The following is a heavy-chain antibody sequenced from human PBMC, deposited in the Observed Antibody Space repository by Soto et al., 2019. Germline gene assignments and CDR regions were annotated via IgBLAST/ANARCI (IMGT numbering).Heavy chain of an antibody. CDR2: IRPYTDQA. Sequence: HVQLVQSGAEVRKPGASVKVSCTTSGYNFRSYGVSWVRQAPGHGFEWMAWIRPYTDQADYAQKFQGRLTLTTDTSTNTFSMDLRYMPSDDTAVYYCARDSHLGPRHGDGIDFWGQGTTVIVSS. J-gene: IGHJ6*02. D-gene: IGHD3-16*01. V-gene: IGHV1-18*01. CDR1: GYNFRSYG. CDR3: ARDSHLGPRHGDGIDF.